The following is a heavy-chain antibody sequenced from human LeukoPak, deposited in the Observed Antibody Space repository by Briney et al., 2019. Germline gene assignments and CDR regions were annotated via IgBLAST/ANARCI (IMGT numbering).Heavy chain of an antibody. CDR3: AREGNTGSQEGMDV. Sequence: ASVKVSCKVSGYTFTSYGISWVRQAPGKGLEWVSVIYSGGSTYYADSVKGRFTISRDSSKNMLYLQMNSLRAEDTAVYYCAREGNTGSQEGMDVWGQGTTVTVSS. CDR1: GYTFTSYG. D-gene: IGHD1-26*01. J-gene: IGHJ6*02. CDR2: IYSGGST. V-gene: IGHV3-53*01.